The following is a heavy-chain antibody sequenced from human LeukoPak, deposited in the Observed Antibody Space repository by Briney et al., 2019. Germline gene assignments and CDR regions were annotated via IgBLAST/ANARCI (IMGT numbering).Heavy chain of an antibody. V-gene: IGHV3-73*01. CDR3: TRLPYYYDSSGYRGGFDY. D-gene: IGHD3-22*01. Sequence: GGSLRLSCAASGFTFSGSAMHWVRQASGKGLEWVGRIRSKANSYATAYAASVKGRFTISRDDSKNTAYLQMNSLKTEDTAVHYCTRLPYYYDSSGYRGGFDYWGQGTLVTVSS. CDR2: IRSKANSYAT. CDR1: GFTFSGSA. J-gene: IGHJ4*02.